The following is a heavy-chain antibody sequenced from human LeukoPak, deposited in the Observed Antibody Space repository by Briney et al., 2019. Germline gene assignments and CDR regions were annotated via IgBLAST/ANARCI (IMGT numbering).Heavy chain of an antibody. J-gene: IGHJ4*02. Sequence: ASVKVSCKASGYSFIDYYMHWVRQAPGQGLEWMGWINPKSGGTNYAQKFQDRVTMTTDTSISTAYMELSRLTSDDTAVYYCAPATMTFYYWGQGTLVTVSS. CDR3: APATMTFYY. V-gene: IGHV1-2*02. D-gene: IGHD5-24*01. CDR2: INPKSGGT. CDR1: GYSFIDYY.